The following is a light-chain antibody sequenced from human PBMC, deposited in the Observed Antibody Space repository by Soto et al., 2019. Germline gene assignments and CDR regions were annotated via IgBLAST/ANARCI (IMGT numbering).Light chain of an antibody. J-gene: IGKJ4*01. CDR2: AAS. CDR3: QQYYSYPFT. Sequence: AIRMTQSPSSFSASTGDRVTITCRASQGISSYLAWYQQKXXKAPKLLIYAASTLQSGVPSRFSGSGSGTDFTLTISCLQSEDFATYYCQQYYSYPFTFGGGTKVEIK. V-gene: IGKV1-8*01. CDR1: QGISSY.